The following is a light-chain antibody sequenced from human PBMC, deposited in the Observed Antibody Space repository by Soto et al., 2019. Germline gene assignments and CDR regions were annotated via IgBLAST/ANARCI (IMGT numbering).Light chain of an antibody. CDR3: SSYTSSNTWV. CDR1: SSDVGGYNY. J-gene: IGLJ3*02. Sequence: QSVLTQPASVSGSPGQSITISCTGTSSDVGGYNYVSWYQQHPGNAPKLMLYEVSNRPSGVSHRFSGSKSGNTASLTISGLQAGDEADYYCSSYTSSNTWVFGGGTKLTVL. V-gene: IGLV2-14*01. CDR2: EVS.